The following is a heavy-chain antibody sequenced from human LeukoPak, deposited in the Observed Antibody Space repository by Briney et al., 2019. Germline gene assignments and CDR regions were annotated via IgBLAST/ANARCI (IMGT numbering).Heavy chain of an antibody. V-gene: IGHV1-69*01. CDR3: ASDRFSSGPFDY. D-gene: IGHD6-19*01. Sequence: SVKVSCKASGGTLSSYAISWVRQAPGQGLEWMGGIIPIFGTANYAQKFQGRVTITADESTSTAYMELSSLRSEDTAVYYCASDRFSSGPFDYWGQGTLVTVSS. CDR1: GGTLSSYA. J-gene: IGHJ4*02. CDR2: IIPIFGTA.